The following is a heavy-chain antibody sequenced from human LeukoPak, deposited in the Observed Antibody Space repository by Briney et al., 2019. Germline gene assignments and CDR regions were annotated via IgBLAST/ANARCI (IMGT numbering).Heavy chain of an antibody. CDR1: AGSISSYY. Sequence: PSETLSLTCTVSAGSISSYYWSWIRQPPGKGLEWIGYIYYSESTNYNPSLKSRVTISVDTSKNQFSLKLSSVPAADTAVYYCASLHGYGSGRPWGQGTLVTVSS. D-gene: IGHD3-10*01. CDR2: IYYSEST. CDR3: ASLHGYGSGRP. J-gene: IGHJ5*02. V-gene: IGHV4-59*08.